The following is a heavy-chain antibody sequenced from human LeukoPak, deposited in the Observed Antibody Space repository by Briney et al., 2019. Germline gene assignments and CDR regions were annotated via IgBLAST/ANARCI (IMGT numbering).Heavy chain of an antibody. CDR1: GGSFSGYY. CDR3: ARKTMIVVVNWFDP. CDR2: INHSGST. J-gene: IGHJ5*02. Sequence: SETLSLTCAVYGGSFSGYYWSWIRQPPGKGLEWIGEINHSGSTNYNPSLKSRVTISVDTSKNQFSLKLSSVTAADTAVYYCARKTMIVVVNWFDPWSQGTLVTVSS. D-gene: IGHD3-22*01. V-gene: IGHV4-34*01.